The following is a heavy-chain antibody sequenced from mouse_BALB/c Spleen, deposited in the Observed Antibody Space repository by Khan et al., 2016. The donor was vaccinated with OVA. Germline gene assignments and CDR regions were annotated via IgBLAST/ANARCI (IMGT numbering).Heavy chain of an antibody. CDR1: GFTFTSYW. CDR2: INPSSDYT. D-gene: IGHD1-1*01. J-gene: IGHJ3*01. CDR3: VNLGSSSCWFTY. Sequence: QVQLKQSGAELAKPGASVKMSCKASGFTFTSYWMHWVKQRPGQGLEWIGYINPSSDYTEYKQKFKDKATLTADKSCSTAYMQLNSLPTEDTAVYYCVNLGSSSCWFTYWGQGTLVTVSA. V-gene: IGHV1-7*01.